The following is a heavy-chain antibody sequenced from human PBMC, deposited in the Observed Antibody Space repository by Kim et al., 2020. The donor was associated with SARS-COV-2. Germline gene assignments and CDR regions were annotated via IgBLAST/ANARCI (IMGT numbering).Heavy chain of an antibody. CDR3: ARSQTTPLLWFGELLPFGIDF. CDR1: GFTFSSYA. Sequence: GGSLRLSCAASGFTFSSYAMHWVRQAPGKGLEWVAVISYDGSNKYYADSVKGRFTISRDNSKNTLYLQMNSLGAEDTAVYYCARSQTTPLLWFGELLPFGIDFWGQGTLVTVSS. J-gene: IGHJ4*02. CDR2: ISYDGSNK. V-gene: IGHV3-30*04. D-gene: IGHD3-10*01.